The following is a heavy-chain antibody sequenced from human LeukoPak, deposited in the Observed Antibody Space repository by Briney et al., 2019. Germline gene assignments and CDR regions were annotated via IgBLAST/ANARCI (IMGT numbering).Heavy chain of an antibody. V-gene: IGHV1-2*02. CDR2: INPNSGAT. CDR3: ARDRPYYYGMDV. J-gene: IGHJ6*02. Sequence: ASVKVSCKASGYSFTGYYMHWVRQAPGQGLEWMGWINPNSGATNYAQNFQGRVTMTRDTSISTAYMELSRLRSDDTALYYCARDRPYYYGMDVWGQGTTVTVS. CDR1: GYSFTGYY.